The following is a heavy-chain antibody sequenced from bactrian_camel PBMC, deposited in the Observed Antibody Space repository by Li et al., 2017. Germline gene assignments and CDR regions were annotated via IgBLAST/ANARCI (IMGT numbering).Heavy chain of an antibody. V-gene: IGHV3S63*01. J-gene: IGHJ4*01. Sequence: HVQMVESGGGSVQAGGSLRLSCAGSRYTRTNYCMGWFRQAPGKEREGVASISPSGDNAFYWDSVKGRFTISKDNANNTLYLQMYNLKPEDSAMYYCAADSDDCYVGSEYWYMDWGQGTQVTVS. CDR3: AADSDDCYVGSEYWYMD. D-gene: IGHD3*01. CDR2: ISPSGDNA. CDR1: RYTRTNYC.